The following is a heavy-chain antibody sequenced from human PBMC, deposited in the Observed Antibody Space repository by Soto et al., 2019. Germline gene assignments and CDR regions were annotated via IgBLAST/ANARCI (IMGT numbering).Heavy chain of an antibody. CDR1: GFPFSSYW. Sequence: PGGSLRLSCAASGFPFSSYWMSWVRQAPGKGMEWVANIKQDGSENYYVDSVKGRFTISRGNANNSLYLQRNSLRAEDTAVYYWARTGDIVRMVEPWFDPWGQGTLVTSPQ. CDR2: IKQDGSEN. D-gene: IGHD2-8*01. CDR3: ARTGDIVRMVEPWFDP. V-gene: IGHV3-7*01. J-gene: IGHJ5*02.